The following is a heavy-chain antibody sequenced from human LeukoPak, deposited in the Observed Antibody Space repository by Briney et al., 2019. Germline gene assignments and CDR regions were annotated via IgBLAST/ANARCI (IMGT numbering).Heavy chain of an antibody. D-gene: IGHD5-18*01. J-gene: IGHJ4*02. V-gene: IGHV4-34*01. CDR3: ARGARAWIQLWYFDY. Sequence: PSETLSLTCAVYGGSFSGYYWSWIRQPPGKGLEWIGEINHSGSTNYNPSLKSRVTISVDTSKNQISLKLSSVTAADTAVYYCARGARAWIQLWYFDYWGQGTLVTVSS. CDR2: INHSGST. CDR1: GGSFSGYY.